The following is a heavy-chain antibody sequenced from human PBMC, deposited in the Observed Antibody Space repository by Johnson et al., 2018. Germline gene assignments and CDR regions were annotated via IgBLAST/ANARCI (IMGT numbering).Heavy chain of an antibody. V-gene: IGHV1-69*09. CDR1: GGSFSSYA. D-gene: IGHD4-17*01. Sequence: VQLVESGAEVKKPGSSVKVSCKASGGSFSSYAISWVRQAPGQGLEWMGRIIPIIAIANYAQKFQVRVTITADKSTRTAYMELSSLRFEETAVYYCAREPHRDYFDAFDLWGQGTMVTVSS. CDR3: AREPHRDYFDAFDL. J-gene: IGHJ3*01. CDR2: IIPIIAIA.